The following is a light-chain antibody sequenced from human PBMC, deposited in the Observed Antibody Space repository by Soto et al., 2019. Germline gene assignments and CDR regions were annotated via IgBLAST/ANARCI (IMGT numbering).Light chain of an antibody. CDR1: QSVSSW. J-gene: IGKJ3*01. CDR3: QQDNTVAIT. V-gene: IGKV1-5*01. CDR2: DAS. Sequence: DTQMTQSPSTLSASVGDRVTLTCRASQSVSSWLAWYQQKPGKAPKLLIYDASTLETGVPSRFSGSGSQTEFTLTITSLQPDDFATYFCQQDNTVAITFGHGTTVDV.